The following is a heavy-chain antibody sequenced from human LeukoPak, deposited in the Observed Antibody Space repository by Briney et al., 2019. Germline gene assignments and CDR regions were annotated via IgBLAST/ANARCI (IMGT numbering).Heavy chain of an antibody. CDR1: GGSISSYY. J-gene: IGHJ4*02. D-gene: IGHD6-13*01. CDR2: IYFSGST. V-gene: IGHV4-59*01. Sequence: SETLSLTCTVSGGSISSYYWSWIRQPPGKVLEWIGYIYFSGSTSYNPSLKSRLTISIDTSKNQFSLKLTSVTAADTAVYYCARSYSSNRYSFDYWGQGTLVTVSS. CDR3: ARSYSSNRYSFDY.